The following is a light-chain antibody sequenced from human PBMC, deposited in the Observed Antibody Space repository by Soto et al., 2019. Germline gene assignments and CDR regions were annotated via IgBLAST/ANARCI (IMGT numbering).Light chain of an antibody. V-gene: IGKV3-15*01. J-gene: IGKJ2*01. CDR1: QSVSNK. CDR3: QQYNNWPPPMYT. Sequence: EIVMTQSPATLYVSPGERVTLSCRASQSVSNKLIWYQQKPGQAPRLLIYAASTRLTGVPARFSGSGSGTEFTLTISSLQSEDFAVYYCQQYNNWPPPMYTFGQGTKLEIK. CDR2: AAS.